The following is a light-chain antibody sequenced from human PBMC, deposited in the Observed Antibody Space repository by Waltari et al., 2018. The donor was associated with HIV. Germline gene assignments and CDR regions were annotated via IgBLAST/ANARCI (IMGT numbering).Light chain of an antibody. CDR3: QQYQTSSPT. CDR2: TAS. V-gene: IGKV1-5*03. Sequence: DIQITQSPSTLSASVGDRVRIPCRARQSVCSWLAWYQQKPGKAPNLLIFTASTLKTGVPSRFSGSGSGTDFTLTISSLQPDDFATYYCQQYQTSSPTFGRGTKVEIK. J-gene: IGKJ1*01. CDR1: QSVCSW.